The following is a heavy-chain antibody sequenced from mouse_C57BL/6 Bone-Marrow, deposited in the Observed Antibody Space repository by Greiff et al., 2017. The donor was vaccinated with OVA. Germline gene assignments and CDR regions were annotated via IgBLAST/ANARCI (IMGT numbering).Heavy chain of an antibody. CDR3: TRRGMAWFAY. V-gene: IGHV5S21*01. CDR1: GFTFSSYA. Sequence: EVQRVESGEGLVKPGGSLKLSCAASGFTFSSYAMSWVRQTPEKRLEWVAYISSGGDYIYYADTVKGRFTISRDNARNTLYLQMSSLKSEDTAMYYCTRRGMAWFAYWGQGTLVTVSA. J-gene: IGHJ3*01. D-gene: IGHD2-3*01. CDR2: ISSGGDYI.